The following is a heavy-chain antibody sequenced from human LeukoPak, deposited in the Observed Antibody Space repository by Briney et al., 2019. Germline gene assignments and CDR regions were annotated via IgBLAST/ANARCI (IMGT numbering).Heavy chain of an antibody. V-gene: IGHV1-2*02. CDR1: GYTFSGHW. CDR3: ARLKVGMTRIDF. D-gene: IGHD1-26*01. Sequence: ASVKVSCKTSGYTFSGHWLQWVRQAPGQGLEWMGWINPNSGGTNYAQKFQGRVTMTRDTSISTAYMELSSLTSDDTAVYYCARLKVGMTRIDFWGQGALVTVSS. CDR2: INPNSGGT. J-gene: IGHJ4*02.